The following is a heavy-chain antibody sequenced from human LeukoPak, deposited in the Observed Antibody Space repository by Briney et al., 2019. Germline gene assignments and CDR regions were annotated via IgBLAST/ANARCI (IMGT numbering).Heavy chain of an antibody. D-gene: IGHD3-10*01. J-gene: IGHJ4*02. CDR1: GFIFSNDA. V-gene: IGHV3-33*06. Sequence: QPGRSLRLSCAASGFIFSNDAMHWVRQAPGKGLEWVAFIWFDGSNKHYADSVKGRFTISRDNSEDTLYLQMNSLRAEDTAVYYCAKDQNYYGSGKDYWGQGTLVSVSS. CDR2: IWFDGSNK. CDR3: AKDQNYYGSGKDY.